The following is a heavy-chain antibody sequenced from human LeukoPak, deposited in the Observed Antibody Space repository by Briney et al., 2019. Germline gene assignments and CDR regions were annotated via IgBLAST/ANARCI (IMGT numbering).Heavy chain of an antibody. CDR1: GYPFPSYD. J-gene: IGHJ4*02. V-gene: IGHV1-8*01. CDR3: ARLPPYCSAGSGYGGANLDF. CDR2: MNPKSGNT. Sequence: ASVKVPCKASGYPFPSYDLHWVRQATGQAFEWMGWMNPKSGNTRYAQKFQDRVTMTRNTSITTAYMELNSVRSEDTSVYYCARLPPYCSAGSGYGGANLDFWGQGRLVSV. D-gene: IGHD2-15*01.